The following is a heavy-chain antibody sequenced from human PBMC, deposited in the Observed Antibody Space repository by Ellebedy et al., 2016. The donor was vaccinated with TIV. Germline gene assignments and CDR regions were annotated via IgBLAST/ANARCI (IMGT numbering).Heavy chain of an antibody. CDR3: ARRPNYYGMDV. Sequence: PGGSLRLSCAASGFAFSNYGMNWVRQAPGKGLEWLSYISCTSNTIYYADSVKGRFIISRDNSKNTLYLQMNSLRAEDTAVYYCARRPNYYGMDVWGQGTTVTVSS. D-gene: IGHD6-6*01. J-gene: IGHJ6*02. CDR1: GFAFSNYG. V-gene: IGHV3-48*01. CDR2: ISCTSNTI.